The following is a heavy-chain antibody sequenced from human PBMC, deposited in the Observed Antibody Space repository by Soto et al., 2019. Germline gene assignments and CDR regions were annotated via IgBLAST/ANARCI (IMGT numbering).Heavy chain of an antibody. CDR2: ISGYNGDT. Sequence: QVLLVQSGADVQKPGASLKVSCTTSGYSFTTYAISWVRQDPGQGLEWMGYISGYNGDTNYAPWLHGRGTLTTDTSTTTSYMELRSMTSDDTAMYYCGRVGSASSPIDFWGQGTLVTVSS. J-gene: IGHJ4*02. CDR1: GYSFTTYA. V-gene: IGHV1-18*01. CDR3: GRVGSASSPIDF. D-gene: IGHD6-25*01.